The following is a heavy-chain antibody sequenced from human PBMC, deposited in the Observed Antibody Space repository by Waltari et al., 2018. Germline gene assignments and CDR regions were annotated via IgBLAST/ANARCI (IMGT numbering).Heavy chain of an antibody. V-gene: IGHV3-7*04. CDR3: ARVASSSWFY. J-gene: IGHJ4*02. Sequence: EVQLVESGGGLVQPGGSLTLSCAASGFTFGIYWMRWVRQAPGKGLDWVANINLGGSEEYYVDSVKGRFTISRDNAKNSLYLQMNSLRVEDTAVYYCARVASSSWFYWGQGTLVTVSS. D-gene: IGHD6-13*01. CDR1: GFTFGIYW. CDR2: INLGGSEE.